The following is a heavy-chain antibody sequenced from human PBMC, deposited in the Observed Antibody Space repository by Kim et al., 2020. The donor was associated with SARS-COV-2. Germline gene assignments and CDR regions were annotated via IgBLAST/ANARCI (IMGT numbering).Heavy chain of an antibody. CDR3: ARDLTLDRQWLVRSDY. CDR2: ISSSSSYI. Sequence: GGSLRLSCAASGFTFSSYSMNWVRQAPGKGLEWVSSISSSSSYIYYADSVKGRFTISRDNAKNSLYLQMNSLRAEDTAVYYCARDLTLDRQWLVRSDYWGQGTLVTVSS. V-gene: IGHV3-21*01. D-gene: IGHD6-19*01. J-gene: IGHJ4*02. CDR1: GFTFSSYS.